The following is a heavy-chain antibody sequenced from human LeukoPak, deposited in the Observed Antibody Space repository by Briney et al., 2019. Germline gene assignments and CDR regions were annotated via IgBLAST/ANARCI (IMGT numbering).Heavy chain of an antibody. CDR2: ISFDINNK. CDR3: TDIVVVPAAIRPLGY. CDR1: GFTFSIHN. J-gene: IGHJ4*02. V-gene: IGHV3-30*03. D-gene: IGHD2-2*02. Sequence: GGSLRLSCAASGFTFSIHNMHWVRQAPGKGLEWVAVISFDINNKYYADSVKGRFTISRDNAKNSLYLQMNSLRAEDTAVYYCTDIVVVPAAIRPLGYWGQGTLVTVSS.